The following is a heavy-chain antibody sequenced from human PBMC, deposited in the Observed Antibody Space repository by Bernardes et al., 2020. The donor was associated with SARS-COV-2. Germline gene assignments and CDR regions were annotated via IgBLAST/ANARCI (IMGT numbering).Heavy chain of an antibody. CDR2: ISYDGSNK. D-gene: IGHD6-19*01. J-gene: IGHJ4*02. Sequence: GGFLRLSCAAPGFPLSSHGMHWVRPAPGKGLEWVAVISYDGSNKYYADSVKGRFTISRDNSKNTLYLQMNSLRAEDTAVYYCAKAAVSGWTDYWGQGTLVTVSS. V-gene: IGHV3-30*18. CDR3: AKAAVSGWTDY. CDR1: GFPLSSHG.